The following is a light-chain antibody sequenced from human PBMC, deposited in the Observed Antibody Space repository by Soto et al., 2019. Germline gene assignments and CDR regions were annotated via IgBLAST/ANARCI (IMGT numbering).Light chain of an antibody. CDR2: KAS. J-gene: IGKJ4*01. Sequence: DFQMTQSPSTLSTSVGDRVTITCRASQTISTHLAWYQLKPGKAPKLLIYKASTLQSGVSSRFSGSGSGTEFTLTISSLQPDDFATYSCQQYDTFPLAFGGGTKVEIK. V-gene: IGKV1-5*03. CDR1: QTISTH. CDR3: QQYDTFPLA.